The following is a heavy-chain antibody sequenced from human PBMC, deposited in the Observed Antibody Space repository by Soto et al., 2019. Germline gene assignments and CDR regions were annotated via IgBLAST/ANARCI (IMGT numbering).Heavy chain of an antibody. V-gene: IGHV1-69*13. CDR3: ASSRVGKLRRNPAYYFDY. Sequence: SVKVSCKASGGTFSSYAVSWVRQAPGQGLEWMGGIIPIFGTANYAQKFQGRVTITADESTSTAYMELSSLISEDTAVYYCASSRVGKLRRNPAYYFDYWGQGTLVTVSS. CDR2: IIPIFGTA. J-gene: IGHJ4*02. CDR1: GGTFSSYA. D-gene: IGHD3-3*01.